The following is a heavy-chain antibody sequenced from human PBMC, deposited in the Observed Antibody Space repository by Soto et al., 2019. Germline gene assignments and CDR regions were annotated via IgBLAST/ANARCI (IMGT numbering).Heavy chain of an antibody. CDR3: AREGDLYGDYVSTSVCYGMDV. J-gene: IGHJ6*02. CDR1: GYTFTSYY. Sequence: ASVKVSCKASGYTFTSYYMHWVRQAPGQGLEWMGWINPNSGGTNYARKFQGRVTMTRDTSISTAYMELSRLRSDDTAVYYCAREGDLYGDYVSTSVCYGMDVWGQGTTVTVSS. CDR2: INPNSGGT. V-gene: IGHV1-2*02. D-gene: IGHD4-17*01.